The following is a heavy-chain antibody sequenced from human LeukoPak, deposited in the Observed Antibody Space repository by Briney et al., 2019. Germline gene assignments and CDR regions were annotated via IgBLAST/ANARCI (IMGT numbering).Heavy chain of an antibody. Sequence: GGSLRLSCAASGFTFGSYWMHWVRHAPGKGLVWVSRISPDGYSIVDADSVKGRFTISRDNAKNSLYLQMNSLRAEDTAVYYCALLSAVTPRPDGFDIWSQGTLVTVSS. J-gene: IGHJ3*02. CDR3: ALLSAVTPRPDGFDI. D-gene: IGHD2-21*02. CDR1: GFTFGSYW. V-gene: IGHV3-74*01. CDR2: ISPDGYSI.